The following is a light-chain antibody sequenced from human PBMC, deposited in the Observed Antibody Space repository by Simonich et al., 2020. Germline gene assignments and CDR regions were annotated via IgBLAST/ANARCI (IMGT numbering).Light chain of an antibody. Sequence: QSALTQPASVSGSPGQSITISCTGTSSDVGSYNLVSWYQQHPGKAPKRMIYEGSKRPSGFSKRFSGSKSGNTASLTISGLQAEDEADYYCCSYAGSSNVVFGGGTKLTVL. CDR2: EGS. V-gene: IGLV2-23*01. CDR1: SSDVGSYNL. J-gene: IGLJ2*01. CDR3: CSYAGSSNVV.